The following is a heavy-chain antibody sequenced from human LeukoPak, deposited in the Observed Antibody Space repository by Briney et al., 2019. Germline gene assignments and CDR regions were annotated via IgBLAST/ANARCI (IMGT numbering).Heavy chain of an antibody. CDR1: GFTFSSYG. V-gene: IGHV3-30*18. CDR3: AKDTTYYYDSSGYYLGY. J-gene: IGHJ4*02. D-gene: IGHD3-22*01. Sequence: GRSLRLSCAASGFTFSSYGMHWVRQAPGKGLGWVAVISYDGSNKYYADSVKGRFTISRDNSKNTLYLQMNSLRAEDTAVYYCAKDTTYYYDSSGYYLGYWGQGTLVTVSS. CDR2: ISYDGSNK.